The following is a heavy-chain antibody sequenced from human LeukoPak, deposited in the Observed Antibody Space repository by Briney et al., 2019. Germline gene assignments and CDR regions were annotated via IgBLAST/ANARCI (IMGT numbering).Heavy chain of an antibody. J-gene: IGHJ4*02. CDR3: ARLGYCSSTSCYPDY. CDR2: INPNSGGT. D-gene: IGHD2-2*01. V-gene: IGHV1-2*02. Sequence: GASVKVSCKASGYTFTGYYMHWVRQAPGRGLEWMGWINPNSGGTNYVQKFQGRVTMTRDTSISTAYMELSRLRSDDTAVYYCARLGYCSSTSCYPDYWGQGTLVTVSS. CDR1: GYTFTGYY.